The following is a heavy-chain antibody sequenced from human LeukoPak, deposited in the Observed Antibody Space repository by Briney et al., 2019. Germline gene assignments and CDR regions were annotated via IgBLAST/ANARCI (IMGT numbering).Heavy chain of an antibody. CDR3: ARDGKELEVGPGYYYMDV. CDR2: VYYSGST. D-gene: IGHD3-22*01. J-gene: IGHJ6*03. Sequence: PSETLSLTCTVSGGSISSGDYYWSWIRQHPGKGLEWIGYVYYSGSTYYNPSLKSRVTMSVDTSKNQFSLKLSSVTAADTAVYYCARDGKELEVGPGYYYMDVWGKGTTVTVSS. V-gene: IGHV4-31*03. CDR1: GGSISSGDYY.